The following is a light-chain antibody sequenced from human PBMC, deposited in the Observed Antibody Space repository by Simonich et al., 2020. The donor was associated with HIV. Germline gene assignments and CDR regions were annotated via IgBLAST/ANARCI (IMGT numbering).Light chain of an antibody. Sequence: EIVMTQSPATLSVSPGERATLSCRARQSVSSNLAWYQQKPGQAPRLIIYSASTRATGIPAKFSGSWSGTEFTLTISSMQSEDIAVYYCQQYNNWPPLTFGGGTKVEIK. CDR2: SAS. CDR1: QSVSSN. V-gene: IGKV3-15*01. J-gene: IGKJ4*01. CDR3: QQYNNWPPLT.